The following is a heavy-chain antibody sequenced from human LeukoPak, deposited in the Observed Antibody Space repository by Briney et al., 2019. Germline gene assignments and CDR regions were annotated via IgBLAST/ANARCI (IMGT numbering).Heavy chain of an antibody. CDR1: GYTFTSYY. J-gene: IGHJ5*02. D-gene: IGHD4-11*01. V-gene: IGHV1-46*01. Sequence: GASVKVSCKASGYTFTSYYMHWVRQAPGQGLEWMGIINPSGGSTSYAQKFQGRVTMTRDTSTSTVYMELSSLRSEDTAVYYCARSPRSPYSNYGGWFDPWGQGTLVTVSS. CDR3: ARSPRSPYSNYGGWFDP. CDR2: INPSGGST.